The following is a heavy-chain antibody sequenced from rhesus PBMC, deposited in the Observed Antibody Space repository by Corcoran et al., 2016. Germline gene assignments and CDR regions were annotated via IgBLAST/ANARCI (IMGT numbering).Heavy chain of an antibody. Sequence: QVQLVQSGAEVKKPGTSVKLSCKASGYTFTSYYINWVRQAPGQVLEWMGWINPSKGNTGYAQKFHGRVTMNRDTSTSTAYMELNSLRSEDTAVYYCARGCSSTYCSSRVPFDYWGQGVLVTVSS. J-gene: IGHJ4*01. CDR2: INPSKGNT. V-gene: IGHV1-200*01. D-gene: IGHD2-15*01. CDR3: ARGCSSTYCSSRVPFDY. CDR1: GYTFTSYY.